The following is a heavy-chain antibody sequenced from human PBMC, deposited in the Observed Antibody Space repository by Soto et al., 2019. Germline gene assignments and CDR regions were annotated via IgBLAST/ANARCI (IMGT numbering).Heavy chain of an antibody. CDR1: GYTFSDYD. CDR2: MNPNSGNT. J-gene: IGHJ6*03. D-gene: IGHD4-17*01. Sequence: GASVKVSCKASGYTFSDYDINWVRQATGQGLEWMGWMNPNSGNTGYAQKFQGRVTMTRNTSISTAYMELSSLRSEDTAVYYCARVGSTATPYYYYYYMDVWGKGTTVTVSS. V-gene: IGHV1-8*01. CDR3: ARVGSTATPYYYYYYMDV.